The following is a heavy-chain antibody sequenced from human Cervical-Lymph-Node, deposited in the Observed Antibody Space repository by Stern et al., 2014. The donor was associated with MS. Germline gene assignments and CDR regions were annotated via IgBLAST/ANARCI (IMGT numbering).Heavy chain of an antibody. D-gene: IGHD1-26*01. CDR3: TRVGVSAYRYFQH. Sequence: QMQLVQSGSELKKPGASVTVSCKASGYTFTSIGMNWVRQAPGQGPEWMGWINTVTENPTYAQGFAGRFVFSLETSASTAYLQITSLKAEDTAVYYCTRVGVSAYRYFQHWGQGTLVTVSS. CDR1: GYTFTSIG. J-gene: IGHJ1*01. CDR2: INTVTENP. V-gene: IGHV7-4-1*02.